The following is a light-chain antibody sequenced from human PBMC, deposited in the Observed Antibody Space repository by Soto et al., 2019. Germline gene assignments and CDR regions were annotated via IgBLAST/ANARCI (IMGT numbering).Light chain of an antibody. CDR1: QGIINY. V-gene: IGKV1-33*01. CDR2: DAS. CDR3: QQYDSLPLT. Sequence: DIQMTQTPASLSASVGDRVTITCQASQGIINYLNWYQQKPGKAPKLLIYDASILERGVPSRFSGSGSGTDFTFTITSLQAEDIATYYCQQYDSLPLTFGGGTKVEIK. J-gene: IGKJ4*01.